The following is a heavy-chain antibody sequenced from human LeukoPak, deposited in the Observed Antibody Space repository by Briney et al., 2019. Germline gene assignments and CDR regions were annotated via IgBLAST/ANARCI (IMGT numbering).Heavy chain of an antibody. CDR2: MNPNSGNA. CDR1: GYTFTSYD. CDR3: ARGDGGTTGTFDYYYYMDV. Sequence: GASVKVSCKASGYTFTSYDINWVRQAPGQGLEWMGWMNPNSGNAGFAEKFQVRVTITRNTSISTAYMELSSLRSDDTAVYYCARGDGGTTGTFDYYYYMDVWGEGTTITVSS. J-gene: IGHJ6*03. D-gene: IGHD1-1*01. V-gene: IGHV1-8*03.